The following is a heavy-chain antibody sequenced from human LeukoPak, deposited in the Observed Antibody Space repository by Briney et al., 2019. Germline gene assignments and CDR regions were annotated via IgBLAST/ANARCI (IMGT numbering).Heavy chain of an antibody. Sequence: SETLSLTCTVSGGSISSYYWSWIRQPPGKGLEWIGEINHSGSTNYNPSLKSRVTISVDTSKNQFSLKLSSVTAADTAVYYCARGREVTMIVVVMPKGGMDVWGQGTTVTVSS. J-gene: IGHJ6*02. CDR2: INHSGST. CDR1: GGSISSYY. D-gene: IGHD3-22*01. CDR3: ARGREVTMIVVVMPKGGMDV. V-gene: IGHV4-34*01.